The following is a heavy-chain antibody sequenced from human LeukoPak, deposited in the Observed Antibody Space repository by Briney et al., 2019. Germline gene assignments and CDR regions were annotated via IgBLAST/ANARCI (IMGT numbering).Heavy chain of an antibody. CDR1: GYTFTSYA. J-gene: IGHJ3*02. Sequence: GASVKVSCKASGYTFTSYAIHWVRQAPGQRLEWMGWINGDNGNTKYSQKFQGRVTITADESTSTAYMELSSLRSEDTAVYYCARSVGDNDAFDIWGQGTMVTVSS. CDR2: INGDNGNT. CDR3: ARSVGDNDAFDI. D-gene: IGHD2-21*01. V-gene: IGHV1-3*01.